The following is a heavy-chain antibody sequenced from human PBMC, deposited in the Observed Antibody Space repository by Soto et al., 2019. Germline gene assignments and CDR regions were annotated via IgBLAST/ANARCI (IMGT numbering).Heavy chain of an antibody. CDR2: ISGKNGNT. Sequence: QVQLVQSGVEVNKPGASVKVSCKASGYTCISHGISWVLQSPGQGRELMGWISGKNGNTNYVQKLKGRVTLTTDTAKSTDYREPRSLGSDDTAVYYCARVSSSIVVVPDYGMDGGGQGTTGTVSS. D-gene: IGHD2-15*01. CDR3: ARVSSSIVVVPDYGMDG. J-gene: IGHJ6*02. CDR1: GYTCISHG. V-gene: IGHV1-18*04.